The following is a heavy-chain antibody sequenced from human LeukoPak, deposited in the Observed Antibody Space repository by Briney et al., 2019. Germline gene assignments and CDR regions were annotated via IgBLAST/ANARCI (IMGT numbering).Heavy chain of an antibody. D-gene: IGHD2-2*01. CDR3: ARVGVVVPSAWFDP. CDR2: ISANNGNT. Sequence: ASVKVSCKAFGYNSGIFGISWVRQAPGQGLEWMGWISANNGNTKYAQSLQGRVTMTTDTSTSTAYMELRSLRSDDTAVYYCARVGVVVPSAWFDPWGQGTLVTVSS. J-gene: IGHJ5*02. CDR1: GYNSGIFG. V-gene: IGHV1-18*01.